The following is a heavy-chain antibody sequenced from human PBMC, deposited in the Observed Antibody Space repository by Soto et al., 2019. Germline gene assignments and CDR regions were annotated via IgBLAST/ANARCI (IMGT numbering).Heavy chain of an antibody. D-gene: IGHD6-13*01. CDR1: GFTFDDYA. J-gene: IGHJ4*02. CDR2: ISWNSGCI. V-gene: IGHV3-9*03. CDR3: AEESSAAGTRDVDY. Sequence: EVQLVESGGGLVQPGRSLRLSCATSGFTFDDYAMHWVRQALGKGLEWVSGISWNSGCIGYADSVKGRFNISRDNAENCLYLQMNSLRAEDMALYYCAEESSAAGTRDVDYWGREPLVSVS.